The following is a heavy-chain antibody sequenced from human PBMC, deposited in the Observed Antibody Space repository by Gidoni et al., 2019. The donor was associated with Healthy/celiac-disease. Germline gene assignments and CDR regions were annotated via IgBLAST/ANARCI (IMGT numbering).Heavy chain of an antibody. V-gene: IGHV3-15*07. Sequence: EVLPVESGGGLVKPGGSLRLSCAASGFTFCNVWVNWVRRASGKGLEWVSRIKSKTDGGTTDYAAPVKGRFTISRDDSKNTLYLQMDSLTTGDTAVYYCTTQYAVDYWGQGTLVTVSS. J-gene: IGHJ4*02. CDR3: TTQYAVDY. CDR1: GFTFCNVW. CDR2: IKSKTDGGTT. D-gene: IGHD2-2*01.